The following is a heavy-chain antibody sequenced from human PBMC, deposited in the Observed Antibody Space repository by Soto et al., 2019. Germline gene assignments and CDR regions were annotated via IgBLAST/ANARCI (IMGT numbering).Heavy chain of an antibody. CDR1: GFDFSYYW. V-gene: IGHV3-74*01. Sequence: GSLRLSCVTSGFDFSYYWIHWIRQAPGKGLVWVSRIDPDGPTTNYADSVKGRFTVSRDNAKDTAYLQMDSLTADDTALYYCTRGLRPSSAGTGAYWGPGTLVTVSS. D-gene: IGHD1-1*01. CDR3: TRGLRPSSAGTGAY. CDR2: IDPDGPTT. J-gene: IGHJ1*01.